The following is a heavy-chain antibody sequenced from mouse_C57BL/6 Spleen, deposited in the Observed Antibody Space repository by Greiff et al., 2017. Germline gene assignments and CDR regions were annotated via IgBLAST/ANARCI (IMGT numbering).Heavy chain of an antibody. CDR2: FYPGSGSI. D-gene: IGHD3-3*01. J-gene: IGHJ2*01. CDR1: GYTFTGYS. CDR3: ARHEDGWDSFDY. V-gene: IGHV1-62-2*01. Sequence: QVQLQQPGAELVKPGASVKLSCKASGYTFTGYSIHWVKQRPGQGLEWIGWFYPGSGSIKYNEKFKDKATLTVNKSSSTVYMELSRLTSEDSAVYFCARHEDGWDSFDYWGQGTTLTVSS.